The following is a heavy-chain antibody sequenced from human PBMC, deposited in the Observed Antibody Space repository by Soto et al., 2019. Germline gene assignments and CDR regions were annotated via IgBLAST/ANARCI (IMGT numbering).Heavy chain of an antibody. CDR2: IYYSGST. CDR1: GVSISSYY. Sequence: SETLSLTCTVSGVSISSYYWSWIRQPPGKGLEWIGNIYYSGSTNYNPSLKSRVTISVDTSKNQFSLKLSSVTAADTAVYYCARHYGDHFDYWGQGTLVTVSS. J-gene: IGHJ4*02. CDR3: ARHYGDHFDY. D-gene: IGHD4-17*01. V-gene: IGHV4-59*08.